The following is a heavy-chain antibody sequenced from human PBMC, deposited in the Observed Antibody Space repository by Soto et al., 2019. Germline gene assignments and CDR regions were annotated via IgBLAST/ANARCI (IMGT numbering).Heavy chain of an antibody. V-gene: IGHV3-30-3*01. CDR3: ARDMDYCDYLDYGMDV. CDR2: ISYDGSNK. Sequence: QVQLVESGGGVVQPGRSLRLSCAASGFTFSSYAMHWVRQAPGKGLEWVAVISYDGSNKYYADSVKGRFTISRDNSKNTLYLQMNSLRAEDTAVYYCARDMDYCDYLDYGMDVWGQWTTVTVSS. CDR1: GFTFSSYA. D-gene: IGHD4-17*01. J-gene: IGHJ6*02.